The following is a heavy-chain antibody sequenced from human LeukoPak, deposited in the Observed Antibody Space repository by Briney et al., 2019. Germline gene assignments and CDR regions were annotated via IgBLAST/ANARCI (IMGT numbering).Heavy chain of an antibody. CDR1: GFTFSSNA. CDR3: AKVSWWFVEFPYDY. Sequence: GGSLRLSCAASGFTFSSNAMSWVRQAPGKGLEWVSAISGSGGSTYYADSVKGRFTISRDNSKNTLYLQMNSLRAEDTAVCYCAKVSWWFVEFPYDYWGQGTLVTVSS. D-gene: IGHD3-10*01. V-gene: IGHV3-23*01. J-gene: IGHJ4*02. CDR2: ISGSGGST.